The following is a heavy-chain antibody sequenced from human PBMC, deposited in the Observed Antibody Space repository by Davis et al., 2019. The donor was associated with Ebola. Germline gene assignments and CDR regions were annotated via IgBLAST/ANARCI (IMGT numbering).Heavy chain of an antibody. CDR1: GYTFSNYA. D-gene: IGHD2-21*02. Sequence: AASVKVSCKTSGYTFSNYAMHWVRQAPGQRLEWMGWIYAVNGDTKYSQKFQGRVTMTSDTSASTAYLELSSLRSEDTAVYYCARDPSRLTEGHLDYWGQGTLVTVSS. J-gene: IGHJ4*02. CDR3: ARDPSRLTEGHLDY. CDR2: IYAVNGDT. V-gene: IGHV1-3*01.